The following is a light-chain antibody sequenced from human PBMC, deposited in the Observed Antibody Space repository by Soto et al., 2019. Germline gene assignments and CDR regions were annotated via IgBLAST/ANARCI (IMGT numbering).Light chain of an antibody. Sequence: EIVITHSPATLSFSPAESATLSCMVLQSVNSHLAWFQQIPGQAPRLLIYDASTRATGIPASFSGSGSGTEFTLTISSLQSEDFAVYYCQQYDNWPPWTFGPGTEVDI. V-gene: IGKV3-15*01. CDR2: DAS. CDR3: QQYDNWPPWT. CDR1: QSVNSH. J-gene: IGKJ1*01.